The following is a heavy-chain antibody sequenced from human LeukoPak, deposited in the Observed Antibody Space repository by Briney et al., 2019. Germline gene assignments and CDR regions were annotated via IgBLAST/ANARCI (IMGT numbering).Heavy chain of an antibody. CDR3: ARTYAYDATGDRGH. J-gene: IGHJ4*02. Sequence: GGSLRLSCVASRFTFNKYYMSWVRQAPGKGLQWVANINPDGSEKYYVDSVKGRFTISRDNAKNSLYLQMNSLRVEDTAVYYCARTYAYDATGDRGHWGQGTLVTVSS. D-gene: IGHD3-16*01. CDR2: INPDGSEK. CDR1: RFTFNKYY. V-gene: IGHV3-7*01.